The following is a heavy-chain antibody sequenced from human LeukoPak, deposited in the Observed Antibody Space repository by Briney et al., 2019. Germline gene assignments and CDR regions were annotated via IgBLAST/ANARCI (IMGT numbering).Heavy chain of an antibody. Sequence: PGGSLRLPCAASGFTFSSYWMSWVRQAPGKGLEWVANIKQDGSEKYYVDSVKGRFTISRDNAKNSLYLQMNSPRAEDTAVYYCARDQGIAVAGTHFDYWGQGTLVTVSS. V-gene: IGHV3-7*01. CDR2: IKQDGSEK. CDR1: GFTFSSYW. D-gene: IGHD6-19*01. J-gene: IGHJ4*02. CDR3: ARDQGIAVAGTHFDY.